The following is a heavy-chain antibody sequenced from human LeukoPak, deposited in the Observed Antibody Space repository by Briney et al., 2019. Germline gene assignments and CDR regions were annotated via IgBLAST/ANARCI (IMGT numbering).Heavy chain of an antibody. J-gene: IGHJ4*02. D-gene: IGHD6-19*01. V-gene: IGHV3-21*01. CDR1: AFTFGSYS. Sequence: PGGSLRLSCAASAFTFGSYSMTWVRQAPGKGLEWVSSISSSSSYIYYADSVEGRFTISRDNAKNTLHLQMNSLRAEDTAVYYCVRDLGIAVAPGYWGQGTLVTVSS. CDR3: VRDLGIAVAPGY. CDR2: ISSSSSYI.